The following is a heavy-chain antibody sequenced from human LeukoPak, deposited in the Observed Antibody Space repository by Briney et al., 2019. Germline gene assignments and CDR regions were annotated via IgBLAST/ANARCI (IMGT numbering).Heavy chain of an antibody. CDR2: ISSNGVST. D-gene: IGHD5-12*01. Sequence: GGSLRLSCAASGFTFSNYAMHWVRQAPGKGLEYVAVISSNGVSTYYANSVKGRFTISRDNSKNTLYLQMGSLRDEDKAVYYCARESLGGYPDYWGQGTLLTVSS. J-gene: IGHJ4*02. CDR1: GFTFSNYA. CDR3: ARESLGGYPDY. V-gene: IGHV3-64*01.